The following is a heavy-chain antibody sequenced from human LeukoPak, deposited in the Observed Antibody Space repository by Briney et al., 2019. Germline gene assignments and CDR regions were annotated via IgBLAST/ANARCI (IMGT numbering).Heavy chain of an antibody. Sequence: GGSLRLSCAASGFTFSSYGMHWVRQAPGKGLEWVAVISYDGSNKYYADSVKGRFTISRDNSKNTLYLQMNSLRAEDTCVYYCAKGSDYPDNWGQGTLATVSS. V-gene: IGHV3-30*18. J-gene: IGHJ4*02. CDR1: GFTFSSYG. CDR2: ISYDGSNK. CDR3: AKGSDYPDN.